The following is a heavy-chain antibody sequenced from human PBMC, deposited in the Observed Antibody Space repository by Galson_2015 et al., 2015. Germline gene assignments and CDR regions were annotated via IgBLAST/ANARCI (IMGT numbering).Heavy chain of an antibody. V-gene: IGHV3-30*18. Sequence: SLRLSCAASGFTFSSHGMHWVRQAPGKGLEWVAVISYNGNNKYYVDSVKGRFIISRDNSKNTLYLQMNSLRAEDTAVYYCAKDLFTMVRGVIAASYYYGMDVWGQGTTVTVSS. J-gene: IGHJ6*02. CDR3: AKDLFTMVRGVIAASYYYGMDV. CDR1: GFTFSSHG. D-gene: IGHD3-10*01. CDR2: ISYNGNNK.